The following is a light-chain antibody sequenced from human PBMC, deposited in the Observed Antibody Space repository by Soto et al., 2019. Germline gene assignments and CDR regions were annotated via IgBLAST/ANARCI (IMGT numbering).Light chain of an antibody. V-gene: IGKV1-33*01. CDR3: QQSGNLPFT. J-gene: IGKJ3*01. Sequence: DIQMTQYPSSLSASVGDRVTITCQASQDTNNYLNWYQQKSGKAPRLLIYDVSKLATGVPSRFSGGGSGTDFTFPISSLQPEDIATYYCQQSGNLPFTFGPGTKVD. CDR2: DVS. CDR1: QDTNNY.